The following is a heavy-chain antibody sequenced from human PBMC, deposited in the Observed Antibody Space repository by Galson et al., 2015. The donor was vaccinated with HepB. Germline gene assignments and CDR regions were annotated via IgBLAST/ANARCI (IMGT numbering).Heavy chain of an antibody. D-gene: IGHD5-18*01. J-gene: IGHJ4*02. CDR1: GFDFSIYG. Sequence: SLRLSCAASGFDFSIYGMNWVRQAPGKGLERVAVIWYDGSNKYYADSVKGRFTIPRDNSKNTLYLQMNSLRAEDTAVYYCARDGDVDTAMVTPELGYWGQGTLVTVSS. CDR2: IWYDGSNK. CDR3: ARDGDVDTAMVTPELGY. V-gene: IGHV3-33*01.